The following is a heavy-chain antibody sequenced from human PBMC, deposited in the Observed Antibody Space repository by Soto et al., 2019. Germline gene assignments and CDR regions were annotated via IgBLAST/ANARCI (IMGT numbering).Heavy chain of an antibody. V-gene: IGHV3-48*01. J-gene: IGHJ2*01. D-gene: IGHD6-19*01. CDR1: GFTFSSYS. CDR2: ISSSSSTI. Sequence: HPGGSLRLSCAASGFTFSSYSMNWVRQAPGKGLEWVSYISSSSSTIYYADSVKGRFTISRDNAKNSLYLQMNSLRAEDTAVYYCARRYSSGWWDWYFDLWGRGTLVTVSS. CDR3: ARRYSSGWWDWYFDL.